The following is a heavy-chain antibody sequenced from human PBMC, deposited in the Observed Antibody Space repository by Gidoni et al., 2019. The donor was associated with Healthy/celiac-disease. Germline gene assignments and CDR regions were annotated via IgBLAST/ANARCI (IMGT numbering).Heavy chain of an antibody. D-gene: IGHD6-6*01. CDR3: ARESIAARPARRYYYYMDV. J-gene: IGHJ6*03. CDR1: GCTFSSYG. Sequence: VQLVESGGGVVQPGRSLRLSCAASGCTFSSYGVHWVRQAHGKGLEWVAVICYDGSNKYYADSVKGRFTISRDNSKNTLYLQMNSLRAEDTAVYYCARESIAARPARRYYYYMDVWGKGTTVTVSS. CDR2: ICYDGSNK. V-gene: IGHV3-33*01.